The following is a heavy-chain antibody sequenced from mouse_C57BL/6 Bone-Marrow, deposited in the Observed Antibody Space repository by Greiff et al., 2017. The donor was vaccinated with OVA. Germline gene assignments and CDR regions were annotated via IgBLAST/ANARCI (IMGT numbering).Heavy chain of an antibody. Sequence: QVQLQQSGPGLVQPSQSLSITCTVSGFSLTSYGVHWVRQSPGTGLEWLGVLWSGGSTDYNAAFISRLSISKDNSKSQVFFKMNSLQADDTAIYYCARNPTVVPYYYAMDYWGQGTSGTVSS. CDR3: ARNPTVVPYYYAMDY. CDR2: LWSGGST. D-gene: IGHD1-1*01. V-gene: IGHV2-2*01. CDR1: GFSLTSYG. J-gene: IGHJ4*01.